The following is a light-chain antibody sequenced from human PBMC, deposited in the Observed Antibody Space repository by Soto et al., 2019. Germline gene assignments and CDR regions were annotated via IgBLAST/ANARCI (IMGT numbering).Light chain of an antibody. CDR3: SSYSNSTTLYV. J-gene: IGLJ1*01. V-gene: IGLV2-14*03. Sequence: QSVLTQPASVSGSPGQSITISRPGNSRDVGGYNYVSWYQKNPGKAPKLMIYDVSNRPSGVSDRFSGSKSGNTASLTISGLQAEDEADYYCSSYSNSTTLYVFGTGTKVTVL. CDR1: SRDVGGYNY. CDR2: DVS.